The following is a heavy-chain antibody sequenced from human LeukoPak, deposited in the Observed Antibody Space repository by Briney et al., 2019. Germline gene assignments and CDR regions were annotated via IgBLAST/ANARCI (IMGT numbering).Heavy chain of an antibody. CDR1: GFTFSSYY. V-gene: IGHV3-23*01. Sequence: GGSLRLSCAASGFTFSSYYMTWVRQAPGKGLEWVSTSTGGTTYYADSVRGRVTISRDKSKNTLYLQMNRLRAEDTAVYYCARYCTGSCYSGVDHWGQGTLVTVSS. J-gene: IGHJ4*02. CDR2: STGGTT. CDR3: ARYCTGSCYSGVDH. D-gene: IGHD2-15*01.